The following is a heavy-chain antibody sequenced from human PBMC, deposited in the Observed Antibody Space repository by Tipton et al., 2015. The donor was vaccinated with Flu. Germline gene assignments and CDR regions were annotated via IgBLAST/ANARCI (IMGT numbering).Heavy chain of an antibody. CDR3: VRDMGLYCSGAMDV. J-gene: IGHJ6*02. D-gene: IGHD2-15*01. CDR1: TFTFDDYA. CDR2: LDWNGIRP. Sequence: SLRLSCAASTFTFDDYAMYWVRQPPGKGLEWVSCLDWNGIRPLYADSVRGRFTISRDNAKNSLYLQMNSLRAEDTALYYCVRDMGLYCSGAMDVWGQGTAATVYS. V-gene: IGHV3-9*01.